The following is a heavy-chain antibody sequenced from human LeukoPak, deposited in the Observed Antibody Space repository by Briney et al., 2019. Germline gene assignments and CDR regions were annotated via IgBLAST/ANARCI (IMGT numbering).Heavy chain of an antibody. CDR3: AKATSPVHSRNWFDS. CDR1: RFTFGSSW. Sequence: PGGSLRLSCAASRFTFGSSWMSWLRQAPGKGLEWVATINQDETDISYVDSVKGRFTISRDNSKNTVNVQMNSLRAEDTAVYYCAKATSPVHSRNWFDSWGQGTLVTVSS. J-gene: IGHJ5*01. V-gene: IGHV3-7*03. CDR2: INQDETDI. D-gene: IGHD6-13*01.